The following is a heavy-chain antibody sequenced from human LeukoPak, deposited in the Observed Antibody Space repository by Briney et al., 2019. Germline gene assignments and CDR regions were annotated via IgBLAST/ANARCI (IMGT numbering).Heavy chain of an antibody. V-gene: IGHV4-59*01. CDR3: ARVGVWESYRLPLDDAFDI. CDR2: IYYSGST. J-gene: IGHJ3*02. D-gene: IGHD3-16*02. CDR1: GGSISSYY. Sequence: SETLSLTCTVSGGSISSYYWSWIRQPPGKGLEWIGYIYYSGSTNYNPSLKSRVTISVDTSKHQFSLKLSSVTAADTAVYYCARVGVWESYRLPLDDAFDIWGQGTMVSVSS.